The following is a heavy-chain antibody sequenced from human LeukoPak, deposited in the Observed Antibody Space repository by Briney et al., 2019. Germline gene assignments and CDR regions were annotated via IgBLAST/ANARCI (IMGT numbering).Heavy chain of an antibody. J-gene: IGHJ4*02. CDR2: ISYDGSNK. CDR3: ARDVGYGDS. V-gene: IGHV3-30*03. D-gene: IGHD5-12*01. Sequence: GGSLRLSCAASGFTFSSYGMHWVRQAPGKGLEWVAVISYDGSNKYYADSVKGRFTISRDNAKNSLSLQMNSLRDEDTAVYYCARDVGYGDSWGQGTQVTVSS. CDR1: GFTFSSYG.